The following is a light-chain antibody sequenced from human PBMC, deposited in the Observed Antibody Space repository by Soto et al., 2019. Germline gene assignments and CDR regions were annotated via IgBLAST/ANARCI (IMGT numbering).Light chain of an antibody. V-gene: IGKV3-15*01. CDR1: QSVSSN. CDR2: GAS. J-gene: IGKJ1*01. Sequence: ELVMTQSPATLSVSPGERATLSCRASQSVSSNLAWYQQKPGQAPRLLIYGASTRATGIPARFSGSGSGTELTITISSLQSEDFEVYYCQQYNNWLRTFGQGTKVDIK. CDR3: QQYNNWLRT.